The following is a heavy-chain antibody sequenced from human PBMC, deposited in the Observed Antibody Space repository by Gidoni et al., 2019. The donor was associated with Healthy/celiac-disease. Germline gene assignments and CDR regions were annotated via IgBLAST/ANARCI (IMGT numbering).Heavy chain of an antibody. CDR1: GFTFSSYS. J-gene: IGHJ4*02. CDR2: ISSSSSYI. V-gene: IGHV3-21*01. Sequence: PGFTFSSYSMNWVRQAPGKGLEWVSSISSSSSYIYYADSVKGRFTISRDNAKNSLYLQMNSLRAEDTAVYYCARDLCDSSGYPHCFDYWGQGTLVTVSS. D-gene: IGHD3-22*01. CDR3: ARDLCDSSGYPHCFDY.